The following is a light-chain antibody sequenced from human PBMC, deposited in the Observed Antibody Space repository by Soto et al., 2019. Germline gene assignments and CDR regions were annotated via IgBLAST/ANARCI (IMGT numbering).Light chain of an antibody. J-gene: IGKJ3*01. Sequence: EIVLTQSPGTLSLSPGERATLSCRASQSFSSSYLAWYQQKPGQTPRLLIYGASCRATGIPDRFNGSGSGTDFTLTISRLEPEDLAVYYCLQYGNSPFTFGRGTKVDVK. CDR3: LQYGNSPFT. CDR2: GAS. CDR1: QSFSSSY. V-gene: IGKV3-20*01.